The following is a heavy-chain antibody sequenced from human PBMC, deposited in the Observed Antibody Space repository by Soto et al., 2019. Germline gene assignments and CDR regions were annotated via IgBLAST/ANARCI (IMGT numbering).Heavy chain of an antibody. J-gene: IGHJ4*02. D-gene: IGHD5-18*01. CDR3: ASGRGYSYGSFDY. V-gene: IGHV4-59*01. Sequence: ASETLSLTCTVPGGSISSYYWSWIRQPPGKGLEWIGYIYYSGSTNYNPSLKSRVTISVDTSKNQFSLKLSSVTAADMAVYYCASGRGYSYGSFDYWGQGTLVTVS. CDR2: IYYSGST. CDR1: GGSISSYY.